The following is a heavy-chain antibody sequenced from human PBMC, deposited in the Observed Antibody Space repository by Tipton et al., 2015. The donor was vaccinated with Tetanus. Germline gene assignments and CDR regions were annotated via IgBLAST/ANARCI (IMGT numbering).Heavy chain of an antibody. CDR3: TRQEDGIDY. V-gene: IGHV3-30*03. J-gene: IGHJ4*02. Sequence: SLRLSCAASGFTFSSYGMSWVRQAPGKGLEWLATISADGTAEHYADSVRGRFPISRDNSKNTLYLQMNSLTTEDTATYYCTRQEDGIDYWGQGTPVTVSS. D-gene: IGHD1-14*01. CDR2: ISADGTAE. CDR1: GFTFSSYG.